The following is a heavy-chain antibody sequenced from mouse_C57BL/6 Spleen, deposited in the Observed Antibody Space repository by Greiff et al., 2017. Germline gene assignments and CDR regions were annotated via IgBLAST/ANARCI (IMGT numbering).Heavy chain of an antibody. D-gene: IGHD1-1*01. J-gene: IGHJ2*01. CDR1: GYTFTEYT. CDR2: FYPGSGSI. V-gene: IGHV1-62-2*01. CDR3: ARHEDDYYYGSSYYFDY. Sequence: QVQLQQSGAELVKPGASVKLSCKASGYTFTEYTIHWVKQRSGQGLEWIGWFYPGSGSIKYNEKFKDKATLTADKSSSTVYMELSRLTSEDSAVYICARHEDDYYYGSSYYFDYWGQSTTLTVSS.